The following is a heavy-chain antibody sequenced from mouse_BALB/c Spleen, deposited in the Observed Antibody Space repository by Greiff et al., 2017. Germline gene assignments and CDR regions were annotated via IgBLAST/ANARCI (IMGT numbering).Heavy chain of an antibody. CDR1: GYNFTSYW. CDR3: ARGGTGFAY. V-gene: IGHV1-55*01. Sequence: VQLQQPGAELVKPGTSVKLSCKASGYNFTSYWINWVKLRPGQGLEWIGDIYPGSGSTNYNEKFKSKATLTVDTSSSTAYMQLSSLASEDYALYYCARGGTGFAYWGQGTLVTVSA. J-gene: IGHJ3*01. D-gene: IGHD2-14*01. CDR2: IYPGSGST.